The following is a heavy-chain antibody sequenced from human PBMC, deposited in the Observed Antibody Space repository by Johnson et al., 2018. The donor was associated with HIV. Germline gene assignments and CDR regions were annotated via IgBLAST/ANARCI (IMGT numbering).Heavy chain of an antibody. D-gene: IGHD6-19*01. J-gene: IGHJ3*02. CDR2: INVDGSER. CDR1: GFTFSRFW. CDR3: ARKGERGIAVAEDAFDI. V-gene: IGHV3-7*01. Sequence: EVQLVESGGGSVQPGGSLRLSCAASGFTFSRFWMTWVRQAPGKGLEWVANINVDGSERYYVDSVKGRFTISRDNVNNSVFLLLNSLRVEDTAVDFCARKGERGIAVAEDAFDIWGQGTMVTVSS.